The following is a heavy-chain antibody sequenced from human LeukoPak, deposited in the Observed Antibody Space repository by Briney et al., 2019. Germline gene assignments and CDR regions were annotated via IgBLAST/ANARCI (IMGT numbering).Heavy chain of an antibody. D-gene: IGHD2-21*02. V-gene: IGHV1-18*01. CDR3: ARGPASDYNWFDP. CDR2: ISAYTGHT. CDR1: GYTFSTYS. Sequence: GASVKVSCKASGYTFSTYSISWVRQAPGQGLEGMGWISAYTGHTNYAQNLQGRVAMTTDTSTSTAYMELRSLGSDDTAVYYCARGPASDYNWFDPWGQGTLVTVSS. J-gene: IGHJ5*02.